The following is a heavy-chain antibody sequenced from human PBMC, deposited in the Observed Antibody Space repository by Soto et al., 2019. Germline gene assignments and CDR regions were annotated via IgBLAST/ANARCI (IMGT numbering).Heavy chain of an antibody. CDR3: ARHVGYCSGGSCYPYYFDY. V-gene: IGHV4-39*01. CDR2: IYYSGST. Sequence: SETLSLTCTVSGGSISSSSYYWGWIRQPPGKGLEWIGSIYYSGSTYYNPSLKSRVTISVDTSKNQFSLKLSSVTAADTAVYYCARHVGYCSGGSCYPYYFDYWGQGTLVTVSS. CDR1: GGSISSSSYY. D-gene: IGHD2-15*01. J-gene: IGHJ4*02.